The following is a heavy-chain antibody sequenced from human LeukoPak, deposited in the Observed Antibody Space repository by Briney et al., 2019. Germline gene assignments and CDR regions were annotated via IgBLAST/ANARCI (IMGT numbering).Heavy chain of an antibody. J-gene: IGHJ2*01. D-gene: IGHD3-22*01. CDR1: GGSISSGSYC. Sequence: RSHSLSLTRTVSGGSISSGSYCWSWIRQPAGRGLELIGRIYTSGSTNYDPSLKSRVTISVDTSKNQFSLKLSSVTAADTAVYYCARTEYYYDSSGYYWDPYWYFDLWGRGTLVTVSS. CDR2: IYTSGST. V-gene: IGHV4-61*02. CDR3: ARTEYYYDSSGYYWDPYWYFDL.